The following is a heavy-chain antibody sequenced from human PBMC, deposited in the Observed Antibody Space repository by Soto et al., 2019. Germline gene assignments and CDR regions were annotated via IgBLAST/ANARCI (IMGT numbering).Heavy chain of an antibody. V-gene: IGHV4-30-2*01. CDR1: GGSISSGGYS. D-gene: IGHD5-12*01. Sequence: QLQLQESGSGLVKPSQTLSLTCAVSGGSISSGGYSWSWIRQPPGKGMEWIGYTYHSGSTYYTPSLETQLTVAVARPKHRSSLKLGSGSPADTALYYCAARGALPRDYWGQRTLVTGPS. CDR3: AARGALPRDY. J-gene: IGHJ4*02. CDR2: TYHSGST.